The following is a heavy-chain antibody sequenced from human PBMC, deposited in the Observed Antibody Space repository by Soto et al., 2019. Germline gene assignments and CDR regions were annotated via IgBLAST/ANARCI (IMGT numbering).Heavy chain of an antibody. CDR2: ILYDGSKK. Sequence: GGSLRLSCAASGLTFSSYGMHWVRQTPGKGLEWVAVILYDGSKKYYADSVKGRFTISRDNSKNTLCLQMSSLRAEDTALYYCVKDGSSGWPYFDDMDVWGQGTTVTISS. D-gene: IGHD6-19*01. J-gene: IGHJ6*02. CDR1: GLTFSSYG. V-gene: IGHV3-30*18. CDR3: VKDGSSGWPYFDDMDV.